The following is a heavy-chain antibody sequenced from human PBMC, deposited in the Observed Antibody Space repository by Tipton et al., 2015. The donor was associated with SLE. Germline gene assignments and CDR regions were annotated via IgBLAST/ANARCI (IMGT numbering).Heavy chain of an antibody. CDR2: IYYSGST. Sequence: GLVKPSETLSLTCTVSGGSISSHYWSWIRQPPGKGLEWIGYIYYSGSTNYNPSLKSRVTISVVMSKNQFSLKLRSVTAADTAVYYCAGQKGQWLGLYYYYGMDVWGQGTTVTVSS. CDR3: AGQKGQWLGLYYYYGMDV. D-gene: IGHD6-19*01. V-gene: IGHV4-59*11. CDR1: GGSISSHY. J-gene: IGHJ6*02.